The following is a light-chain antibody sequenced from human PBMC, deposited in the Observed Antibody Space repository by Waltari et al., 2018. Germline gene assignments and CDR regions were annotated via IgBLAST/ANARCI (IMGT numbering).Light chain of an antibody. CDR2: EYT. CDR1: SSVVGAYQL. Sequence: QSALTQPASVSGSLGQSITISCPGSSSVVGAYQLVSWYQQPPGKAPKLRISEYTKRPSGVSKRFSGSKSGNTASLTISGLQAEDEADYHCCSYAGDSTWVFGGGTVLTVL. V-gene: IGLV2-23*01. CDR3: CSYAGDSTWV. J-gene: IGLJ3*02.